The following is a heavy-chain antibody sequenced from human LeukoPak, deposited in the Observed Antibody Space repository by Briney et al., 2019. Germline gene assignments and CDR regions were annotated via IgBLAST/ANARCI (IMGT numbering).Heavy chain of an antibody. D-gene: IGHD2-21*02. V-gene: IGHV5-51*01. CDR3: ARGDIVVVTATQGYNWFDA. CDR2: IYPGDSTT. CDR1: GYSFASYW. J-gene: IGHJ5*02. Sequence: GESLKISCKASGYSFASYWIGWVRQMPGKGLEWMGAIYPGDSTTRYSPSFQGRVTISADKSISTAYLQWSSLKASDTAMYYCARGDIVVVTATQGYNWFDAWGQGTLVTVSS.